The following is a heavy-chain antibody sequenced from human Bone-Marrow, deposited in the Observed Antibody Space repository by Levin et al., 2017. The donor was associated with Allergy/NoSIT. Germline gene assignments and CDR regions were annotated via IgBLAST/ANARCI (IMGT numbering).Heavy chain of an antibody. CDR1: GGSISSYY. D-gene: IGHD3-3*01. Sequence: SETLSLTCTVSGGSISSYYWSWIRQPPGKGLEWIGYIYYSGSTNYNPSLKSRVTISVDTSKNQFSLKLSSVTAADTAVYYCARASINDFWSGYYKKRYYYYYMDVWGKGTTVTVSS. CDR2: IYYSGST. J-gene: IGHJ6*03. CDR3: ARASINDFWSGYYKKRYYYYYMDV. V-gene: IGHV4-59*01.